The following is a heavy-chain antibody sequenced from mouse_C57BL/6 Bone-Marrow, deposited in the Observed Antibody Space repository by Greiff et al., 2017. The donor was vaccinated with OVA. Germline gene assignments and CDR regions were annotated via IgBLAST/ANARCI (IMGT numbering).Heavy chain of an antibody. V-gene: IGHV1-64*01. Sequence: VQLQQPGAELVKPGASVKLSCKASGYTFTSYWMHWVKQRPGQGLEWIGMIHPNSGSTNYNEKFKSKATLTVDKSSSTAYMQLSSLTSEDSAVXFCARHYSSYVGYFDVWGTGTTVTVSS. CDR2: IHPNSGST. CDR1: GYTFTSYW. CDR3: ARHYSSYVGYFDV. J-gene: IGHJ1*03. D-gene: IGHD2-5*01.